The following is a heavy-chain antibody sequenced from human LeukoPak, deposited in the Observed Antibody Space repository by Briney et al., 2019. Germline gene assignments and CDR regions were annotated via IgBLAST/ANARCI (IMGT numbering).Heavy chain of an antibody. CDR1: GFTLRSYW. V-gene: IGHV3-7*01. J-gene: IGHJ3*02. CDR3: ARSGEFLAMPSDI. Sequence: GGSLRLSCAASGFTLRSYWMNWVRQAPGRVLEWVANIKEDGSEKYYVDSVKGRFTISRDNAKNSLYLQMNNLRAEDTAVYYCARSGEFLAMPSDIWGQGTMVTVSS. CDR2: IKEDGSEK. D-gene: IGHD3-10*01.